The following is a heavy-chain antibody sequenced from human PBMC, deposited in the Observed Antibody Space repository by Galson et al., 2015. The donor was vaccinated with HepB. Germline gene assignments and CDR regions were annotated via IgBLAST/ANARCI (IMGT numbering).Heavy chain of an antibody. V-gene: IGHV4-34*01. CDR1: GGSFSGYY. Sequence: SETLSLTCAVYGGSFSGYYWSWIRQPPGKGLEWIGEINHSGSTNYNPSLKSRVTISVDTSKNQFSLKLSSVTAADTAVYYCARVTYQYHFDYWGQGTLVTVSS. D-gene: IGHD2-2*01. J-gene: IGHJ4*02. CDR3: ARVTYQYHFDY. CDR2: INHSGST.